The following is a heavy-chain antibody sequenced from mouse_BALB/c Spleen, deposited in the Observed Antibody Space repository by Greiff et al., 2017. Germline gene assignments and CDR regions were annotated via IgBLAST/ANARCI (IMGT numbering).Heavy chain of an antibody. J-gene: IGHJ3*01. CDR3: AREGFPAWFAY. Sequence: VQLQQSGPELVKPGASVKMSCKASGYTFTSYVMHWVKQKPGQGLEWIGYINPYNDGTKYNEKFKGKATLTSDKSSSTAYMELSSLTSEDSAVYYCAREGFPAWFAYWGQGTLVTVSA. CDR2: INPYNDGT. V-gene: IGHV1-14*01. CDR1: GYTFTSYV.